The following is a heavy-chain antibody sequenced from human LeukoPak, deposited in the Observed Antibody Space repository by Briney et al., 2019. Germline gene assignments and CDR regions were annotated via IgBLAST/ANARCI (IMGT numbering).Heavy chain of an antibody. CDR2: INPNSGGT. CDR1: GYTFTGYY. Sequence: ASVKVSCKASGYTFTGYYMHWVRQAPGQGLEWMGWINPNSGGTNYAQKFQGRVTMTRDTSISTAYMELSRLRSVDTAVYYCAREENWNYAGWFDPWGQGTLDTVSS. J-gene: IGHJ5*02. V-gene: IGHV1-2*02. D-gene: IGHD1-7*01. CDR3: AREENWNYAGWFDP.